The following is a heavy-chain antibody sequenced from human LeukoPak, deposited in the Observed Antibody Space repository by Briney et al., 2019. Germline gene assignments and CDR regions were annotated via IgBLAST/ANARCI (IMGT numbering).Heavy chain of an antibody. CDR1: GYTFTGYY. CDR3: AAAYYYDSSGYGEGVFIDNWFDP. Sequence: GASVKVSCKASGYTFTGYYMHWVRQAPGQGLEWMGWINPNSGDTNYAQKFQGRVTMTRDTAISTAYMEVSRLRSDDTAVYYCAAAYYYDSSGYGEGVFIDNWFDPWGQGTLVTVSS. D-gene: IGHD3-22*01. J-gene: IGHJ5*02. CDR2: INPNSGDT. V-gene: IGHV1-2*02.